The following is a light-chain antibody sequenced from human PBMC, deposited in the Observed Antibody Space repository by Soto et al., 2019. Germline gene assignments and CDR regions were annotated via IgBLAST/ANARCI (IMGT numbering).Light chain of an antibody. CDR1: QRFSSN. Sequence: EIVMTQSPATLSVSPGERGTLSCRASQRFSSNLAWYQQKPGQAPRLLIYGASTRATGIPARFSGSRSGTEFTLTISSLQSEDFAVYYCQQYNNWPWTFGQGTKVEIK. CDR2: GAS. V-gene: IGKV3-15*01. J-gene: IGKJ1*01. CDR3: QQYNNWPWT.